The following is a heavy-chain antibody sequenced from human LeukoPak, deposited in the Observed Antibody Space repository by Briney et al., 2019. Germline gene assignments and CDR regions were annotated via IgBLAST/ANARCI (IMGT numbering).Heavy chain of an antibody. Sequence: SGTLSLTCAVSGGSITNSNWWSWVRQPPGKGLEWIGYIYHSGSTYYNPSLKSRVTISVGRSKNQFSLKLSSVTAADTAVYYCARDCSAGMDVWGQGTTVTVSS. D-gene: IGHD2-15*01. J-gene: IGHJ6*02. V-gene: IGHV4-4*02. CDR1: GGSITNSNW. CDR2: IYHSGST. CDR3: ARDCSAGMDV.